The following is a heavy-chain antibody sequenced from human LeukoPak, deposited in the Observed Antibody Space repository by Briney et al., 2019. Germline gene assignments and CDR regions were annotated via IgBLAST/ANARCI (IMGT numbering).Heavy chain of an antibody. D-gene: IGHD6-13*01. J-gene: IGHJ4*02. CDR1: GFTFNNYG. CDR3: ARDNMGIAAAGDY. Sequence: GGSLRLSCAASGFTFNNYGMHWVRQAPGKGLEWVAVIWYDGSNKYYADSVKGRFTISRDNSKNTLYLQMNSLRAEDTAVYYCARDNMGIAAAGDYWGQGTLVTVSS. V-gene: IGHV3-33*01. CDR2: IWYDGSNK.